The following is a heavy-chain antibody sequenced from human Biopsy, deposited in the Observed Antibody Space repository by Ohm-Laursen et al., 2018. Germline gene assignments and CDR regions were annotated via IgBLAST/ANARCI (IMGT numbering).Heavy chain of an antibody. CDR2: ISHSGST. Sequence: TLSLTCTVSGASISSAAYHWSWIRQLPGKGLEWIGYISHSGSTSYNPSLRSLVTISTGTSTNQFSLKVRSVTAADTAMYYCAGATSGTSLYDPWGQGILVTVSS. J-gene: IGHJ5*02. D-gene: IGHD6-13*01. CDR3: AGATSGTSLYDP. CDR1: GASISSAAYH. V-gene: IGHV4-31*01.